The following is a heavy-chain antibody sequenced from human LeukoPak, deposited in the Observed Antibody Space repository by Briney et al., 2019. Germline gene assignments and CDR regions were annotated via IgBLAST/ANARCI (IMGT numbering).Heavy chain of an antibody. CDR3: ARGLPDNSGYYYYYYGMDV. CDR1: GYTFTSYD. V-gene: IGHV1-8*01. J-gene: IGHJ6*02. CDR2: MNPNSGNT. D-gene: IGHD3-22*01. Sequence: ASVKVSCKASGYTFTSYDINWVRQATGQGLEWMGWMNPNSGNTGYAQKFQGRVTMTRNTSISTAYMELSSLRSEDTAVYYCARGLPDNSGYYYYYYGMDVWGQGTTVTVSS.